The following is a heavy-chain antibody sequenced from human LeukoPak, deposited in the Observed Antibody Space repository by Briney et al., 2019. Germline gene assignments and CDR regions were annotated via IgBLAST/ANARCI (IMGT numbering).Heavy chain of an antibody. Sequence: PSETLSLTCTVSGGSISSSSYYWGWIRQPPGKGLEWIGSIYYSGSTYYNPSLKSRVTISVDTSKNQFSLKLSSVTAADTAVYYCARSNAAALLGYYFDYWGQGTLVTVSS. J-gene: IGHJ4*02. CDR1: GGSISSSSYY. CDR3: ARSNAAALLGYYFDY. CDR2: IYYSGST. D-gene: IGHD2-2*01. V-gene: IGHV4-39*07.